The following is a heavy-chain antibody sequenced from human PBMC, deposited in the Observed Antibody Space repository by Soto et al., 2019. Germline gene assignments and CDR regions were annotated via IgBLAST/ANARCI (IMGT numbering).Heavy chain of an antibody. CDR1: GGTFNNYA. D-gene: IGHD2-15*01. J-gene: IGHJ6*02. Sequence: QVQLVQSGAEVKKPGTSVKVSCKASGGTFNNYAISWVRQVPGQGPEWMGGIIPVFRTPIYAQRFQGNVTITADESTTTAYMELSSLNSEDTAVYYCARGRYCSGSMGKPYYYGMDVWGQGTTVTVSS. CDR3: ARGRYCSGSMGKPYYYGMDV. CDR2: IIPVFRTP. V-gene: IGHV1-69*12.